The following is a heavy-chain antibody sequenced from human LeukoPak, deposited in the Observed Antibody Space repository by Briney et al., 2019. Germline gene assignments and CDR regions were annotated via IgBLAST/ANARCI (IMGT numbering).Heavy chain of an antibody. CDR2: IYYSGST. CDR3: ARGVGTTTDLLSYYYGMDV. J-gene: IGHJ6*02. CDR1: GGSISSSSYY. V-gene: IGHV4-39*07. D-gene: IGHD1-1*01. Sequence: SETLSLTCTVSGGSISSSSYYWGWIRQPPGKGLEWIGSIYYSGSTYYNPSLKSRVTISVDTSKNQFSLKLSSVTAADTAVYYCARGVGTTTDLLSYYYGMDVWGQGTTVTVSS.